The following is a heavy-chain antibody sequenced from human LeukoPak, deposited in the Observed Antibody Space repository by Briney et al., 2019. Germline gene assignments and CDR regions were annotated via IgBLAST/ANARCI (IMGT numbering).Heavy chain of an antibody. J-gene: IGHJ4*02. V-gene: IGHV3-30*18. CDR1: GFSFSSFG. CDR2: ISYDGSNK. CDR3: AKDKTSMVRGVMLH. D-gene: IGHD3-10*01. Sequence: PGGTLRLSCAASGFSFSSFGMHWVRQAPGKGLEWVAVISYDGSNKYYTDSVKGRFTISRDNSKNTLYLQMNSLRAEDRAVYYCAKDKTSMVRGVMLHWGQGTLVTVSS.